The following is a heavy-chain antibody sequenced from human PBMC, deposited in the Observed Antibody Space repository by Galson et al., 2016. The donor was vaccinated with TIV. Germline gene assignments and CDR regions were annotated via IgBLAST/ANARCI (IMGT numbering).Heavy chain of an antibody. J-gene: IGHJ6*02. CDR3: ARQYYFYSYGMDV. Sequence: SLRLSCAASGFTFSSNAMHWVRQAPGKGLEWLTVISRDGSSYYYADSVKGRLTISRDNSKNALYLQMNSLRPDDTAVYYCARQYYFYSYGMDVWGQGTAVTVSS. V-gene: IGHV3-30*01. CDR1: GFTFSSNA. CDR2: ISRDGSSY.